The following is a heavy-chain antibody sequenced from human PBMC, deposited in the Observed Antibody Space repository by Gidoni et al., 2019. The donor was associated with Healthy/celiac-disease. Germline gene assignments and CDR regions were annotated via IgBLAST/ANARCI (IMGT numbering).Heavy chain of an antibody. Sequence: QVQLVESGGGVVQPGRSVRLSCAASGFTFSSYGMPGVRQAPGKGLEWVAVIWYDGSNKYYADSVKGRFTISRDNSKNTRYLQMNSLRAEDTAVYYCARDFKPYYDFWSDYYYYGMDVWGQGTTVTVSS. CDR3: ARDFKPYYDFWSDYYYYGMDV. V-gene: IGHV3-33*01. J-gene: IGHJ6*02. CDR2: IWYDGSNK. D-gene: IGHD3-3*01. CDR1: GFTFSSYG.